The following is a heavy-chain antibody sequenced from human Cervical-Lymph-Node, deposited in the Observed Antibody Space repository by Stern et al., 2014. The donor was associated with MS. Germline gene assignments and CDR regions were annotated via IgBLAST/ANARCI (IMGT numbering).Heavy chain of an antibody. V-gene: IGHV3-74*02. J-gene: IGHJ3*02. CDR1: GSTFSSDW. Sequence: EVQLLESGGGLVQPGGSLRLSCAASGSTFSSDWMHWVRQVPGKGLVWVSRVNPDGSRTNYADSVKGRFAISRDNAKNTLYLQMSSLRAEDTAVYYCARATTGTRNAFDIWGQGTMVTVSS. CDR2: VNPDGSRT. D-gene: IGHD1-1*01. CDR3: ARATTGTRNAFDI.